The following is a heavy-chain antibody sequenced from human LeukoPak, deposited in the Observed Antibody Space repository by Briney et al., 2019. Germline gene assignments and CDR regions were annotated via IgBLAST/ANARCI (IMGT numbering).Heavy chain of an antibody. V-gene: IGHV6-1*01. CDR3: ARGGQGDGYSADEAFDV. CDR1: GDSVSNNSAA. D-gene: IGHD5-24*01. Sequence: SQTLSLTCVISGDSVSNNSAAWNWIRQSPSRGLERLGRTYYRSKWYNDYAGSVKSRITINFDTSKKQFSLQVNSVTPEDTAVYYCARGGQGDGYSADEAFDVWGQGTMVTVSS. J-gene: IGHJ3*01. CDR2: TYYRSKWYN.